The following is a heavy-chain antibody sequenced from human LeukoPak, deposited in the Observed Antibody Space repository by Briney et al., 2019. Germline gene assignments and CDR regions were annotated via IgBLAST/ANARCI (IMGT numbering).Heavy chain of an antibody. V-gene: IGHV4-4*09. Sequence: SSETLSLTCTVSGGSISSYYWSWIRQPPGKGLEWIGYIYTSGSTNYNPSLKSRVTISVDTSKNQFSLKLSSVTAADTAVYYCARHGAPNYGSGSYYNVFYYYYMDVWGKGTTVTVFS. CDR1: GGSISSYY. CDR3: ARHGAPNYGSGSYYNVFYYYYMDV. J-gene: IGHJ6*03. CDR2: IYTSGST. D-gene: IGHD3-10*01.